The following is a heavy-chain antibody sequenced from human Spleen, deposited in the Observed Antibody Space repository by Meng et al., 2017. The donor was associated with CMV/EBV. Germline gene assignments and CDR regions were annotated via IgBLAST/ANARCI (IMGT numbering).Heavy chain of an antibody. D-gene: IGHD2-15*01. CDR2: ISSNGGST. CDR1: GFTFSIYE. J-gene: IGHJ6*02. CDR3: AVSGSGGSQTWGHYFGMDV. V-gene: IGHV3-64*02. Sequence: GGSLRLSCAASGFTFSIYEMNWVRQAPGKGLEYVSAISSNGGSTHYADSVKGRFTISRDNSKNTLYLQMGSLRAEDMAVYYCAVSGSGGSQTWGHYFGMDVWGQGTTVTVSS.